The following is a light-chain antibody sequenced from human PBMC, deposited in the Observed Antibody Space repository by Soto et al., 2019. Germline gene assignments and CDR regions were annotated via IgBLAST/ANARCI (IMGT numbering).Light chain of an antibody. CDR1: QSVSSY. CDR3: QQRSNCPPGT. CDR2: DAS. V-gene: IGKV3-11*01. J-gene: IGKJ1*01. Sequence: EIVLTQSPAILSLSPGERATLSCRASQSVSSYLACYQQKPGQAPRLLIYDASNRATGIPARFSGSGSGTDFTLSISSLEPDDVAVYYCQQRSNCPPGTFGQGTKVEI.